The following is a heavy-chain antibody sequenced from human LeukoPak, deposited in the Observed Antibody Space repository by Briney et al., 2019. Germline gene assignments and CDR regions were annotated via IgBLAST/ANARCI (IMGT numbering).Heavy chain of an antibody. Sequence: ASVKVSCKASGYTFTNHAMHWVRQAPGQGLEWMGWINTADGNTKYSQKFQGRVTITRDTSASIVYLELTSLRSEDTAVYYCARDRSGSYWFDYWGQGTQVTVSS. CDR1: GYTFTNHA. CDR3: ARDRSGSYWFDY. CDR2: INTADGNT. J-gene: IGHJ5*01. V-gene: IGHV1-3*04. D-gene: IGHD1-26*01.